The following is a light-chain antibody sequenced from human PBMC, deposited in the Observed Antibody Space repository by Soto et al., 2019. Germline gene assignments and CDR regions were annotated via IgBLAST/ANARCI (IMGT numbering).Light chain of an antibody. CDR2: DAS. V-gene: IGKV3-11*01. Sequence: EIVMTQSTATLSLSXGXXXXXXXXASQSVTSYLAWYQQRPGQAPRLLINDASRRATGIPDRFSGSGSGADFTLTISSLEPEDFAVYYCQQRSSWPITFGQGTRLEI. CDR3: QQRSSWPIT. J-gene: IGKJ5*01. CDR1: QSVTSY.